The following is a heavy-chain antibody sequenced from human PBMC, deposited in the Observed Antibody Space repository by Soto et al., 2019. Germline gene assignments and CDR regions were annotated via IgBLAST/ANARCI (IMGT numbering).Heavy chain of an antibody. Sequence: PSETLSLTCTVSGGSISSYYWSWIRQPPGKGLEWIGYIYYSGSTNYNPSLKSRVTISVDTSKNQFSLKLSSVTAADTAVYYCAREIAAAGGFDPWGQGTLVTVSS. D-gene: IGHD6-13*01. V-gene: IGHV4-59*01. J-gene: IGHJ5*02. CDR2: IYYSGST. CDR1: GGSISSYY. CDR3: AREIAAAGGFDP.